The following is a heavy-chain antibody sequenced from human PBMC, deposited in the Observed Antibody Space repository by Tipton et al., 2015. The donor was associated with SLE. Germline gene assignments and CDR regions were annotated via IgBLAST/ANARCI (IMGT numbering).Heavy chain of an antibody. Sequence: LRLSCTVSGGSISSYYWSWIRQPPGKGLEWIGYIFYSGSTNYNASLKSRVTISVDTSKNQFSLNLSSVTAADTAVYYCARWGGRYLTFDYWGQGALVTVSS. V-gene: IGHV4-59*01. CDR3: ARWGGRYLTFDY. CDR1: GGSISSYY. D-gene: IGHD3-10*01. J-gene: IGHJ4*02. CDR2: IFYSGST.